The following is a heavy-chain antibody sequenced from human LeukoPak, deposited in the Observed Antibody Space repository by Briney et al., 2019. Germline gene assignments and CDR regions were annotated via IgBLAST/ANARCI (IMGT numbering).Heavy chain of an antibody. CDR3: VKGFVHPTYYFDY. J-gene: IGHJ4*02. V-gene: IGHV3-23*01. CDR1: GFTFSNYA. CDR2: ITGSGDGT. Sequence: GGSLRLSCAASGFTFSNYAMMWVRQAPGKRLEWVSSITGSGDGTYYADSARGRFTISRDNSENTLYLQLNSLRADDTAVYFCVKGFVHPTYYFDYWGQGTLVTVSS. D-gene: IGHD3-10*01.